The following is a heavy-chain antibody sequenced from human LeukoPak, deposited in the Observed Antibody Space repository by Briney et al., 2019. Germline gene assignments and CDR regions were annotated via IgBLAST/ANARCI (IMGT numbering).Heavy chain of an antibody. CDR3: ASGYDSSGYDDY. V-gene: IGHV1-69*05. Sequence: GSSVKVSCKASGGTFSSYAISWVRQAPGQGLEWMGGIIPIFGTANYAQKFQGRVTITTDESTSTAYMELSSLRSEDTAVYYCASGYDSSGYDDYWGQGTLVTVSS. D-gene: IGHD3-22*01. CDR1: GGTFSSYA. J-gene: IGHJ4*02. CDR2: IIPIFGTA.